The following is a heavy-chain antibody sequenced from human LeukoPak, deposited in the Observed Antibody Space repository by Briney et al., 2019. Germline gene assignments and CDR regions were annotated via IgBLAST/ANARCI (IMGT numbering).Heavy chain of an antibody. D-gene: IGHD2-15*01. Sequence: GGSLRLSCAASGFTFSSYSMNWVRQAPGQGLEWVSAISGSGGSTYYADSVKGRFTISRENSKNTLYLQMNSLRAEDTAVYYCAKNGDRGAYCTGGTCYPYFYYYMDVWGKGTTVTI. CDR2: ISGSGGST. J-gene: IGHJ6*03. V-gene: IGHV3-23*01. CDR1: GFTFSSYS. CDR3: AKNGDRGAYCTGGTCYPYFYYYMDV.